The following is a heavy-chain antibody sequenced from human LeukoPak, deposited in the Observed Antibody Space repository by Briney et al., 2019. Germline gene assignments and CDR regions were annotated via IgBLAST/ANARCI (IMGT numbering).Heavy chain of an antibody. D-gene: IGHD6-13*01. CDR3: ARDVTRDSSSWYVLGMDV. CDR1: GGSISSGGYY. Sequence: SETLSLTCTVSGGSISSGGYYWSWIRQHPGKGLEWIGYIYYSGSTYYNPSLKSRVTISVDTSKNQFSLKLSSVTAADTAVYYCARDVTRDSSSWYVLGMDVWGQGTTVTVSS. V-gene: IGHV4-31*03. CDR2: IYYSGST. J-gene: IGHJ6*02.